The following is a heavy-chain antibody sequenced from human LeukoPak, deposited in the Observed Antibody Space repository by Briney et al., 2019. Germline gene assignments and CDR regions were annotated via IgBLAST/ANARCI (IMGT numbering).Heavy chain of an antibody. Sequence: PSETLSLTCTVSGGSISSYYWSWIRRPPGKGLEWIGYIYYSGSTNYDPSLKSRVTISVDTSKNQFSLKLSSVTAADTAVYYCARGGGSFENWFDPWGQGTLVTVSS. CDR1: GGSISSYY. CDR3: ARGGGSFENWFDP. V-gene: IGHV4-59*01. D-gene: IGHD1-26*01. CDR2: IYYSGST. J-gene: IGHJ5*02.